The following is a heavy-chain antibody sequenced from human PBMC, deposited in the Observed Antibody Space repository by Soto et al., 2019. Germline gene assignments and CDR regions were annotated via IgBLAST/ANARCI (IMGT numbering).Heavy chain of an antibody. V-gene: IGHV4-30-4*01. Sequence: QVQMQESGPGLVKASQTLSLTCTVSGGSISSGDYYWSWIRQPPGKGLEWIGYIYYSGSTYYNPSLKSRVTISVYTSKNQFSLKLSSVTAADTAVYYCARDERTAAGLDYWGQGTLVTVSS. D-gene: IGHD6-13*01. J-gene: IGHJ4*02. CDR1: GGSISSGDYY. CDR2: IYYSGST. CDR3: ARDERTAAGLDY.